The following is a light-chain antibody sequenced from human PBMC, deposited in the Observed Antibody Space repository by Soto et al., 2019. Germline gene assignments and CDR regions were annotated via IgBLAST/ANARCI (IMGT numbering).Light chain of an antibody. CDR1: QSVSTN. CDR2: GAS. J-gene: IGKJ5*01. Sequence: EIVMTQSPTTLSVSPGERATLSCRASQSVSTNLACYQQKPGQVPSLLIYGASTRASGIPARFSGSASGTEFALTIGSLQSEDFAVYYCQQYSSSPSFGQGTLLDIK. V-gene: IGKV3-15*01. CDR3: QQYSSSPS.